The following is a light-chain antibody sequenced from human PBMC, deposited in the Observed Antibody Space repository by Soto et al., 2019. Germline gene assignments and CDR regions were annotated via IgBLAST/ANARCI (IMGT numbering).Light chain of an antibody. V-gene: IGLV2-14*01. CDR3: DPRTSSGSAV. CDR1: SSDVGGYNY. Sequence: QSALTQPASVSGSPGQSITISCTGTSSDVGGYNYVSWYQEYSGKAPKLMIYEVSKRPSGVSNRFSGSKSGNTASLTISGLQADDEAEYYCDPRTSSGSAVFGGGTKLTVL. J-gene: IGLJ2*01. CDR2: EVS.